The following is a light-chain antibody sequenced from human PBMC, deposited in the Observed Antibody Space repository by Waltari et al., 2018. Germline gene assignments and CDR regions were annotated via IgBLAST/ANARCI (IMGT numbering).Light chain of an antibody. Sequence: QSALNQPRSVSGSPGRSGTIACTGTSSDVGGYDYVSWYQQHPGKAPKLMIYDVSKRPSGVPDRFSGSKSGNTASRTIAGRQAEDEADYDCCSYAGSYSWVFGGGTTLTVL. CDR2: DVS. CDR1: SSDVGGYDY. CDR3: CSYAGSYSWV. J-gene: IGLJ3*02. V-gene: IGLV2-11*01.